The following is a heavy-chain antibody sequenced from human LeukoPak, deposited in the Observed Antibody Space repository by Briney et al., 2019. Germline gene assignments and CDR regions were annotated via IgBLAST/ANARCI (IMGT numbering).Heavy chain of an antibody. V-gene: IGHV4-59*01. CDR3: ARVCTGGLDY. D-gene: IGHD1-26*01. CDR1: GGSISSYY. J-gene: IGHJ4*02. CDR2: IYYSGST. Sequence: SETLSLTCAVSGGSISSYYWSWIRQPPGKGLEWIGYIYYSGSTNYNPSLKSRVTISVDTSKNQFSLKLSSVTAADTAVYYWARVCTGGLDYWGQGTLVTVSS.